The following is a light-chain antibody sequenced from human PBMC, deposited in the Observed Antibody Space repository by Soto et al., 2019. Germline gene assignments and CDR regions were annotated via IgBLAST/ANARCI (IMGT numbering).Light chain of an antibody. CDR1: QSISSW. CDR2: DAS. Sequence: EIQMTQSPSTLSASVGDRVTITCRASQSISSWLAWYHQKPGKAPKLLIYDASSLESRVPSRFSGSGSGTEFTLNISSLQPDDFATYYCQQYNSYSWTFGQGTKVEIK. V-gene: IGKV1-5*01. CDR3: QQYNSYSWT. J-gene: IGKJ1*01.